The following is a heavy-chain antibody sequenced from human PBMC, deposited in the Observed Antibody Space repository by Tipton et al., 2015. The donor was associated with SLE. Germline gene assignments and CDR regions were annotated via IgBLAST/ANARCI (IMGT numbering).Heavy chain of an antibody. CDR3: ARDHYDSSGYYSFFDY. V-gene: IGHV4-61*01. J-gene: IGHJ4*02. D-gene: IGHD3-22*01. CDR1: GYSISSGYY. CDR2: IYYSGST. Sequence: LRLSCAASGYSISSGYYWSWIRQPPGKGLEWIGYIYYSGSTNYNPSLKSRVTISVDTSKNQFSLKLSSVTAADTAVYYCARDHYDSSGYYSFFDYWGQGTLVTVSS.